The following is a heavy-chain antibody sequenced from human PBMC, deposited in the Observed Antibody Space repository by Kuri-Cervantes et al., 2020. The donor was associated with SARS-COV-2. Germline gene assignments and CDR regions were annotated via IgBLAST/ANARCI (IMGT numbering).Heavy chain of an antibody. V-gene: IGHV4-38-2*02. CDR2: IYYSGST. Sequence: SETLSLTCTVSGYSISSGYYWGWIRQPPGKGLEWIGSIYYSGSTYYNPSLKSRVTISVDTSKNQFSLKLSSVTAADTAVYYCARHNPLSRFLEWQQILFDPWGQGTLVTVSS. D-gene: IGHD3-3*01. CDR1: GYSISSGYY. CDR3: ARHNPLSRFLEWQQILFDP. J-gene: IGHJ5*02.